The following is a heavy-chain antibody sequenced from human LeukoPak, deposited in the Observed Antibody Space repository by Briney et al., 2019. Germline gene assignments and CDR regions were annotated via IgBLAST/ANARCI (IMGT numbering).Heavy chain of an antibody. CDR3: AKVARMSFDP. D-gene: IGHD2-8*01. CDR2: ISGSDGGT. V-gene: IGHV3-23*01. J-gene: IGHJ5*02. Sequence: GGSLRLSCAASGLTFSSYAMSWVRQAPGKGLEWVSAISGSDGGTYYADSVKGRFTISRDNSKNTLYLQMNSLRAEDTAVYYCAKVARMSFDPWGQGTLVTVSS. CDR1: GLTFSSYA.